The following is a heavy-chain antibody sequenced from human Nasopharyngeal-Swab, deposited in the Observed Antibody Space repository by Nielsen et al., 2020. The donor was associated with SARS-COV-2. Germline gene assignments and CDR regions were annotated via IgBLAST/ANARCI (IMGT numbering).Heavy chain of an antibody. Sequence: GESLKISCQASGYTFTNYWVAWVRQMPGKGLELMGIIYPGYSDTRYSPSFQGQVTISADKSITTAFLQWSRLRASDTAIYYCARRLASSGRGEYDYWGQGTLITVSS. V-gene: IGHV5-51*01. D-gene: IGHD6-13*01. CDR3: ARRLASSGRGEYDY. J-gene: IGHJ4*02. CDR1: GYTFTNYW. CDR2: IYPGYSDT.